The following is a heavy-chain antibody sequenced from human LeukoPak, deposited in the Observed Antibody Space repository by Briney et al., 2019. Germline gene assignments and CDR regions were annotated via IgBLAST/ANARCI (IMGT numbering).Heavy chain of an antibody. V-gene: IGHV3-23*01. J-gene: IGHJ4*02. CDR3: AKRTRGYSYGTLDY. CDR2: ISGGGDGA. Sequence: GGSRRLSCAASGFSFSTCAMNWVRQAPGKGLEWVSTISGGGDGALYADSVKGRFTISRDNSKNTLFLQMNSLRAEDTAVYYCAKRTRGYSYGTLDYWGQGTLVTVSS. CDR1: GFSFSTCA. D-gene: IGHD5-18*01.